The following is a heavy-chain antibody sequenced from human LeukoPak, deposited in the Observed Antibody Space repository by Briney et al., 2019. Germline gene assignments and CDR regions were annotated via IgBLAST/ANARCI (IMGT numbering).Heavy chain of an antibody. CDR3: TRAKSFYISSCPKYS. D-gene: IGHD6-13*01. CDR1: GGTFSSYA. Sequence: ASVKVSCKASGGTFSSYAISWVRQAPGQGLEWMGGIIPIFGTANYAQKFQGRVTITADESTSTAYMELSSLRSEDTALYYSTRAKSFYISSCPKYSWGQGALVT. V-gene: IGHV1-69*01. CDR2: IIPIFGTA. J-gene: IGHJ4*02.